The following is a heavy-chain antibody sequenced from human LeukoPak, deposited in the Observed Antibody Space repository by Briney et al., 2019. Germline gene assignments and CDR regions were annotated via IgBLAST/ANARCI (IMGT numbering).Heavy chain of an antibody. V-gene: IGHV4-39*01. CDR1: GGSINSSSYY. D-gene: IGHD3-22*01. CDR2: IYYSGST. J-gene: IGHJ4*02. CDR3: ARIVVVIMGLDY. Sequence: PSETLSLNCTVSGGSINSSSYYWGWIRQPPGKRLEKIGSIYYSGSTYYNPSLKSRVTISVDTSKNQFSLKLSSVAAADTAVYYCARIVVVIMGLDYWGQGTLVTVSS.